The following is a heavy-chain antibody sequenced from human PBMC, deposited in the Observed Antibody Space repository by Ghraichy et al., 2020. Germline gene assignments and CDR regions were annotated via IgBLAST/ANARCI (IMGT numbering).Heavy chain of an antibody. CDR1: DGSIDNYY. J-gene: IGHJ4*02. CDR2: IYYAGSD. V-gene: IGHV4-59*01. CDR3: ARDMETTFDY. Sequence: SETLSLTCTVSDGSIDNYYWTWIRQPPGKGLEWIGHIYYAGSDNYHPSLRSRVTISVDTSKNQFSLKLSSVTTADTAVYYCARDMETTFDYWGQGILVTVSS. D-gene: IGHD4-11*01.